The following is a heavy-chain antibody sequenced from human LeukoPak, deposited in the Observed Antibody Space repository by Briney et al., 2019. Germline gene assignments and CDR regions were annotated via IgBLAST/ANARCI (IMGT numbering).Heavy chain of an antibody. D-gene: IGHD2-2*01. Sequence: ASVKVSCKASGYTFTAYCIHWVRQAPGQGLEWMGWINPNSGGTNYAQKFQGGVTMTRDTSISTAYMELSRLRSDDTAVYYCARAKPAATSNWFDPWGQGTLVIVSS. CDR2: INPNSGGT. CDR3: ARAKPAATSNWFDP. V-gene: IGHV1-2*02. CDR1: GYTFTAYC. J-gene: IGHJ5*02.